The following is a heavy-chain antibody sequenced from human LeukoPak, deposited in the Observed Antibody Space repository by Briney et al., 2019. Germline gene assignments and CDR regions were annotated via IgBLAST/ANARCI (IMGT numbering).Heavy chain of an antibody. D-gene: IGHD5-12*01. CDR3: ARVSGYDWESFYDY. CDR1: GGSISTYY. V-gene: IGHV4-34*01. CDR2: INHSGIT. Sequence: PSETLSLTCAVYGGSISTYYWSWIRQPPGKGLEWIGEINHSGITNYNPSLKSRVTISVDMSKNQFSLNLRSVTAADTAMYYCARVSGYDWESFYDYWGQGSLVTVSS. J-gene: IGHJ4*02.